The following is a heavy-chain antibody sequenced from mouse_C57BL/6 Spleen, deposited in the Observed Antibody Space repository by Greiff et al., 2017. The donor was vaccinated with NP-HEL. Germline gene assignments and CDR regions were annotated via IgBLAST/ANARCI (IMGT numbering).Heavy chain of an antibody. V-gene: IGHV1-15*01. CDR1: GYTFTDYE. CDR3: TNSKGFAY. CDR2: IDPETGGT. Sequence: VQRVESGAELVRPGASVTLSCKASGYTFTDYEMHWVKQTPVHGLEWIGAIDPETGGTAYNQKFKGKAILTADKSSSTAYMELRSLTSEDSAVYYCTNSKGFAYWGQGTLVTVSA. D-gene: IGHD2-5*01. J-gene: IGHJ3*01.